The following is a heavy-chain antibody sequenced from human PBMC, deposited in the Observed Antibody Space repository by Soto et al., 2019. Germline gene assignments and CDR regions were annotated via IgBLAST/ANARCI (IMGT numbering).Heavy chain of an antibody. CDR3: AXXXXXXXXXXXXXXGXXS. J-gene: IGHJ1*01. CDR2: IYYSGST. Sequence: TLSLTCTVSGDSISSYYWNWIRQPPGKGLEWIGYIYYSGSTNYNPSLKSRVTISVDTSKNQFSLKLSSVTAADTAVYYCAXXXXXXXXXXXXXXGXXSRAQRTPVPVSS. V-gene: IGHV4-59*01. CDR1: GDSISSYY.